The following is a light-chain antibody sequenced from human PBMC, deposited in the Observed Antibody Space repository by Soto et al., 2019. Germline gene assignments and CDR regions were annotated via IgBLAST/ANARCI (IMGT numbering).Light chain of an antibody. J-gene: IGKJ4*01. Sequence: IVLTQTPAALYFSLVEGSTLSFRAGQSISTYLAWYQQKSGQAPRLLIYDASNRATGTPARFSGSGSGTDFTLTISSLEPEDSAVYYCQQRYVWLTFGGGTKV. CDR2: DAS. CDR1: QSISTY. V-gene: IGKV3-11*01. CDR3: QQRYVWLT.